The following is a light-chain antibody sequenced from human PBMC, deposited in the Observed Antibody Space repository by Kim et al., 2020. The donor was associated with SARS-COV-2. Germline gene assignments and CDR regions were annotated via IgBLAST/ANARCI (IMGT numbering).Light chain of an antibody. CDR1: QDISTY. CDR3: LKFNNATRT. CDR2: ATS. Sequence: DIQMTQSPSSLSASVGDRVTITCRASQDISTYLAWYQLKPGKVPKLLIYATSTLQSGVPYRFSGSGSGTSFTLTISSLQHENVATYCWLKFNNATRTFDQGTKQDI. V-gene: IGKV1-27*01. J-gene: IGKJ1*01.